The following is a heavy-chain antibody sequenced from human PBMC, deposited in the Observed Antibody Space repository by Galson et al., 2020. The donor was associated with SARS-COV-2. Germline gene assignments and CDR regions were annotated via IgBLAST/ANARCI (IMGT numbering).Heavy chain of an antibody. CDR1: GGSISSSSYY. Sequence: SETLSLTCTVSGGSISSSSYYWGWIRQPPGKGLEWIGSIYYSGSTYYNPSLKSRVTISVDTSKNQFSLKLSSVTAADTAVYYCARQTLVVWSRYWGGSTEFDYWGQGTLVTVSS. D-gene: IGHD2-2*01. CDR3: ARQTLVVWSRYWGGSTEFDY. CDR2: IYYSGST. J-gene: IGHJ4*02. V-gene: IGHV4-39*01.